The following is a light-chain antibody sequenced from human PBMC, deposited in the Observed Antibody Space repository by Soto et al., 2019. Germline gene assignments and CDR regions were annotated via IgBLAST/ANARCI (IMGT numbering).Light chain of an antibody. Sequence: DVVMTQSPLSLPVTLGQPASISCKSSQSLLSSDGNTYLNWFQQRPGQSPRRLIYKVSNRDSGVPDRFSGSGSGHDCTLKISRVEAEDVGVYYCMQGSHWPPWTFGQGTKVEIK. CDR2: KVS. CDR3: MQGSHWPPWT. J-gene: IGKJ1*01. CDR1: QSLLSSDGNTY. V-gene: IGKV2-30*01.